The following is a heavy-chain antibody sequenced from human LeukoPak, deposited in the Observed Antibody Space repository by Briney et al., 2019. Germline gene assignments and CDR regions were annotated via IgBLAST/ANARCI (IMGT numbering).Heavy chain of an antibody. D-gene: IGHD3-16*02. CDR3: ARERYGFGGVIARMDV. CDR2: IYYSGST. CDR1: GGSISSGGYY. Sequence: SETLSLTCTVSGGSISSGGYYWSWIRQHPGKGLEWIGYIYYSGSTYYNPSLKSRVTISVDTSKNQFSLKLSSVTAADTAVYYCARERYGFGGVIARMDVWGQGTTVTVSS. V-gene: IGHV4-31*03. J-gene: IGHJ6*02.